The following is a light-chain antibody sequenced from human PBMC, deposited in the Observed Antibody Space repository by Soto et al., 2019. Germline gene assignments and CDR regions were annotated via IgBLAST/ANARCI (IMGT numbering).Light chain of an antibody. J-gene: IGLJ1*01. CDR2: EVT. CDR3: SSYTSTSRYV. V-gene: IGLV2-18*02. CDR1: SSDVGNYDR. Sequence: QSALTQPPSVSGSPGQSVTISCTGTSSDVGNYDRVSWYQQPPGTAPKLIIYEVTNRPSGVPARFSGSKSGNTASLTISGLQAEDEADYYCSSYTSTSRYVFGAGTKLTVL.